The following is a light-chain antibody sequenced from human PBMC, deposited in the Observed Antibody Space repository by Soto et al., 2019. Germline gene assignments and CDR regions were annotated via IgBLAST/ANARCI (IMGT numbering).Light chain of an antibody. Sequence: EIVLTQSPATLSLSPGERGTLSCRASQSVSSYLAWYQQKPGQAPRLLIYGASTRATGIPARFSGSGSGTEFTLTISSLQSEDFAVYFCQQYNNWPPVTFGPGTKVDI. J-gene: IGKJ3*01. V-gene: IGKV3-15*01. CDR2: GAS. CDR1: QSVSSY. CDR3: QQYNNWPPVT.